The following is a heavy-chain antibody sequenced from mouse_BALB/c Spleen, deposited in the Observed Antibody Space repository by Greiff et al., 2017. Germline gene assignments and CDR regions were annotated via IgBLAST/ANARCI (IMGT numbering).Heavy chain of an antibody. V-gene: IGHV7-3*02. D-gene: IGHD1-1*01. J-gene: IGHJ2*01. CDR2: IRNKANGYTT. Sequence: EVKVVESGGGLVQPGGSLRLSCATSGFTFTDYYMSWVRQPPGKALEWLGFIRNKANGYTTEYSASVKGRFTISRDNSQSILYLQMNTLRAEDSATYYCARDWDYGSSVRFDYWGQGTTLTVSS. CDR1: GFTFTDYY. CDR3: ARDWDYGSSVRFDY.